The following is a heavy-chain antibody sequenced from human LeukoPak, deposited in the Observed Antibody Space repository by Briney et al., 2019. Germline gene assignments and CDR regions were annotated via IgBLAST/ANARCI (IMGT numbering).Heavy chain of an antibody. J-gene: IGHJ5*02. CDR1: GFTFSSYA. CDR2: ISGAGDRT. V-gene: IGHV3-23*01. CDR3: AKGSGINHYHWIDP. D-gene: IGHD1-14*01. Sequence: PGGSLRLSCAGSGFTFSSYAMSWVRQAPGKGLEWVSDISGAGDRTYYADSVKGRFTISRDNSKNTLYLQMDSLRAEDTALYYCAKGSGINHYHWIDPWGQGTLVTVSS.